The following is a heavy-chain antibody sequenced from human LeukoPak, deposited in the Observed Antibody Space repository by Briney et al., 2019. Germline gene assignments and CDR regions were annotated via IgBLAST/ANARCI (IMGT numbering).Heavy chain of an antibody. J-gene: IGHJ4*02. CDR1: GFTFSSYE. CDR3: AKDLSSGTGRGFDY. V-gene: IGHV3-48*03. Sequence: QPGGSLRLSCAASGFTFSSYEMNWVRQAPGKGLEWVSYISSSGSTIYYADSVKGRFTISRDNAKNSLYLQMNSLRAEDTALYYCAKDLSSGTGRGFDYWGQGTLVTVSS. CDR2: ISSSGSTI. D-gene: IGHD3/OR15-3a*01.